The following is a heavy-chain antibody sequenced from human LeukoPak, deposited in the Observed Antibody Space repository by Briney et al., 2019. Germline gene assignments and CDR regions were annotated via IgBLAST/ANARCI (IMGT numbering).Heavy chain of an antibody. CDR3: IRGTVGAPGNDY. CDR1: GFTFSSYW. CDR2: IDTDGCFT. V-gene: IGHV3-74*01. Sequence: GGSLRLSCSASGFTFSSYWMHGVRQAPGNGLVWVSRIDTDGCFTSYADSVRGRFTISRDNAKNTLYLQMSSLRAEDTAVYYCIRGTVGAPGNDYWGQGTLVTVSS. J-gene: IGHJ4*02. D-gene: IGHD1-26*01.